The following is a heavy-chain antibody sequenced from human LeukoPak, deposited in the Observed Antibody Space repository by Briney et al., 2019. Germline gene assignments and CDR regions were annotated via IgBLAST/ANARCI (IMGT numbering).Heavy chain of an antibody. Sequence: GGSLRLSCAASGFTFSTYAVNRVRQAPGKGLVWVSRINSDGSSTSYADSVKGRFTISRDNAKNTLYLQMNSLRAEDTAVYYCARYDSHYVDYWGQGTLVTVSS. V-gene: IGHV3-74*01. CDR2: INSDGSST. CDR1: GFTFSTYA. CDR3: ARYDSHYVDY. J-gene: IGHJ4*02. D-gene: IGHD3-9*01.